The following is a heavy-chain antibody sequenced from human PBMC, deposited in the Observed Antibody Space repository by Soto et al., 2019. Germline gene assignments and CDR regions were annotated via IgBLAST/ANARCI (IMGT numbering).Heavy chain of an antibody. CDR3: AREDDGGDRDYYGLDV. Sequence: SETLSPTCTVSDGSIVDEYCHWTWNHKTPGKGLEWIGYIHYSGSIIYNPSFKSRVTISVDTSKNQFSLQLSSVTAADTAVYFCAREDDGGDRDYYGLDVWGQGTTVTVSS. D-gene: IGHD2-21*02. CDR2: IHYSGSI. J-gene: IGHJ6*02. CDR1: DGSIVDEYCH. V-gene: IGHV4-30-4*08.